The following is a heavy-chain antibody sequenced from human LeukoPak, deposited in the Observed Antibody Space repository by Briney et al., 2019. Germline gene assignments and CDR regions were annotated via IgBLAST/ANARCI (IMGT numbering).Heavy chain of an antibody. CDR3: ARGSGYYGSGSTTSPDNWFDP. Sequence: SVKVSCKAFGGTFSSYAISWVRQAPGQGLEWMGGIIPIFGTANYAQKFQGRVTITTDESTSTAYMELSSLRSEDTAVYYCARGSGYYGSGSTTSPDNWFDPWGQGTLVTVSS. CDR2: IIPIFGTA. J-gene: IGHJ5*02. V-gene: IGHV1-69*05. D-gene: IGHD3-10*01. CDR1: GGTFSSYA.